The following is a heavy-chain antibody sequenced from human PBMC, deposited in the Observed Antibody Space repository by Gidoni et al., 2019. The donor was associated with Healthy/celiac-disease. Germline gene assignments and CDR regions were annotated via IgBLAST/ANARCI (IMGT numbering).Heavy chain of an antibody. CDR3: ARANLGELSLDDY. D-gene: IGHD3-16*02. CDR2: ISSSSSYI. Sequence: EVQLVESGGGLVKPGGSLRLSCAASGFTFSSYSMNWVRQAPGKGLEWVSSISSSSSYIYYADSVKGRFTISRDNAKNSLYLQMNSLRAEDTAVYYCARANLGELSLDDYWGQGTLVTVSS. V-gene: IGHV3-21*01. J-gene: IGHJ4*02. CDR1: GFTFSSYS.